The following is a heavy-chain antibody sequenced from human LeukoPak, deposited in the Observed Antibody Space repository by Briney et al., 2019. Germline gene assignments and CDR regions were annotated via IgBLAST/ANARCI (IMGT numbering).Heavy chain of an antibody. CDR2: IIPIFGTA. V-gene: IGHV1-69*05. J-gene: IGHJ6*03. CDR1: GGTFSSYA. D-gene: IGHD2-15*01. CDR3: ARIRGSWELLPTKFYMDV. Sequence: SVKVSCKASGGTFSSYAISWVRQAPGQGLEWMGGIIPIFGTANYAQKFQGRVTITTDESTSTAYMELSSLRSEDTAVYYCARIRGSWELLPTKFYMDVWGKGTTVTVSS.